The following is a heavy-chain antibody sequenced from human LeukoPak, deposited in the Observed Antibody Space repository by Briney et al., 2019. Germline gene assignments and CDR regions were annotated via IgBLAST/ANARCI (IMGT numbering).Heavy chain of an antibody. Sequence: TGGSLRLSCEASGFNVSSNYMTWVRQAPGKGLEWVGRIKSKSDGGTTDYAAPVKGRFTISRDDSKNTLYLQMNSLKTEDTALYYCTTDRDTVATSFDNWGQGSPVTVSS. CDR1: GFNVSSNY. V-gene: IGHV3-15*01. J-gene: IGHJ4*02. CDR2: IKSKSDGGTT. CDR3: TTDRDTVATSFDN. D-gene: IGHD5-12*01.